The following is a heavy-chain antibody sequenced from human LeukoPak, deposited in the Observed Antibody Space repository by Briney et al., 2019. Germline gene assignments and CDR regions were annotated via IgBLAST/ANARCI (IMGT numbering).Heavy chain of an antibody. CDR3: AKDYFRGFPPQNYYYYYYMDV. CDR1: GFTFSSYG. CDR2: IRYDGSNK. Sequence: TGGSLRLSCAASGFTFSSYGMHWVRQAPGKGLEWVAFIRYDGSNKYYADSVKGRFTISRDNSKNTLYLQMNSLRAEDTAVYYCAKDYFRGFPPQNYYYYYYMDVWGKGTTVTVSS. J-gene: IGHJ6*03. D-gene: IGHD2/OR15-2a*01. V-gene: IGHV3-30*02.